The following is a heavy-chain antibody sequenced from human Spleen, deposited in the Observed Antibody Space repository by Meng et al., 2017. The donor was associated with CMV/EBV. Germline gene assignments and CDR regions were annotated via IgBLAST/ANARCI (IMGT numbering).Heavy chain of an antibody. CDR1: GVSITSSGYS. Sequence: SETLSLTCTVSGVSITSSGYSWVWIRQPPGGGLEWIGSVYYRISTYYNPSLKSRVTMSEDASKNQFSLKLYSVTAADTAVYYCATFQMIRSDPWNWFDPWGQGALVTVSS. CDR3: ATFQMIRSDPWNWFDP. D-gene: IGHD3-10*01. CDR2: VYYRIST. J-gene: IGHJ5*02. V-gene: IGHV4-39*07.